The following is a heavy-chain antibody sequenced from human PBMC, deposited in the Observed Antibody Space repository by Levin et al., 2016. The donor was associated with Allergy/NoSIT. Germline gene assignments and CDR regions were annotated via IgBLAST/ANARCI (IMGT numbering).Heavy chain of an antibody. CDR2: INPNSGGT. CDR3: ARVRNVLLWFGELPPLDY. Sequence: ASVKVSCKASGYTFTGYYMHWVRQAPGQGLEWMGWINPNSGGTNYAQKFQGRVTMTRDTSISTAYMELSRLRSDDTAVYYCARVRNVLLWFGELPPLDYWGQGTLVTVSS. V-gene: IGHV1-2*02. J-gene: IGHJ4*02. CDR1: GYTFTGYY. D-gene: IGHD3-10*01.